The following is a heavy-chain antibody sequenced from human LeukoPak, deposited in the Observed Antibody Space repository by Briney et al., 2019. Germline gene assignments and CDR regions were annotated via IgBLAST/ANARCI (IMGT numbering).Heavy chain of an antibody. CDR1: GYIFTSYW. CDR3: GRHGREVDY. Sequence: GESLKISCKGSGYIFTSYWISWVRQMPGKGLEWMGRIDPSDSYTNYSPSFQGHVTISADKSISTAYLQWSRLKASDTAMYYCGRHGREVDYWGPGNLGTVSP. D-gene: IGHD1-1*01. CDR2: IDPSDSYT. J-gene: IGHJ4*02. V-gene: IGHV5-10-1*01.